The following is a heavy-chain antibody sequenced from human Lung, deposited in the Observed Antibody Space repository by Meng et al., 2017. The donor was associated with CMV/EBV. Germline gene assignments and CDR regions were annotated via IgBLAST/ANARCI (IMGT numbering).Heavy chain of an antibody. D-gene: IGHD1-14*01. CDR3: ALFTGSWFDP. Sequence: QITLKESGPTLVKPTQTLTLTCTFSGFSLSTSEVGVGWIRQPPGKALEWLAVIYWDDDKRYSPSLKGRLTITKDTSKNQVVFTLTNMDPVDTATYYCALFTGSWFDPWGQGTLVTVSS. CDR2: IYWDDDK. CDR1: GFSLSTSEVG. V-gene: IGHV2-5*02. J-gene: IGHJ5*02.